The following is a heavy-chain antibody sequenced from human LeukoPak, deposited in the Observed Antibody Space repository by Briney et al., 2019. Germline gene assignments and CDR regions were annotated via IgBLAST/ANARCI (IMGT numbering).Heavy chain of an antibody. CDR1: GFTFSSYA. D-gene: IGHD3-22*01. J-gene: IGHJ4*02. V-gene: IGHV3-23*01. Sequence: GGSLRLSCAASGFTFSSYAMSWVRQAPGKGLEWVSDISGSGGSTYYADSVKGRFTISRDNSKNTLYLQMNSLRAEDTAVYYCAKLPATYDSSGYYLPHFDYWGQGTLVTVSS. CDR2: ISGSGGST. CDR3: AKLPATYDSSGYYLPHFDY.